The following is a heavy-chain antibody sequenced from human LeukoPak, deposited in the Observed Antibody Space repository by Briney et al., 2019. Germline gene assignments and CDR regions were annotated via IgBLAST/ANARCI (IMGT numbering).Heavy chain of an antibody. CDR3: AKDGGD. D-gene: IGHD3-16*01. J-gene: IGHJ4*02. V-gene: IGHV3-7*05. Sequence: GGSLRLSCAASGFTFSRNWMSWVRQAPGKGPEWVANIKQDGSQKYYVDSVKGRFTISRDNSKNTLYLQMNSLRAEDTAVYYCAKDGGDWGQGTLVTVSS. CDR1: GFTFSRNW. CDR2: IKQDGSQK.